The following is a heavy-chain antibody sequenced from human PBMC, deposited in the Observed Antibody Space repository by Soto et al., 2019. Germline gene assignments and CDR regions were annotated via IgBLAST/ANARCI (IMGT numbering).Heavy chain of an antibody. J-gene: IGHJ4*02. Sequence: GGSLRLSCAASGFTFTSYAMSWVRQAPGKGLEWVSRISGTGGDTYHADSVKGRFTISRDNSKNTLYLQMNSLRAEDTAIYYCAKDAGTQLWELRTHFDYCGQGTLVPVYS. CDR3: AKDAGTQLWELRTHFDY. CDR2: ISGTGGDT. D-gene: IGHD2-15*01. CDR1: GFTFTSYA. V-gene: IGHV3-23*01.